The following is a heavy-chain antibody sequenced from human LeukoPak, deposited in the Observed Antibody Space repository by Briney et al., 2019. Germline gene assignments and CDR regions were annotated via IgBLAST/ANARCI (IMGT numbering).Heavy chain of an antibody. J-gene: IGHJ3*02. CDR3: ARRETDYGAVQGAFDI. V-gene: IGHV4-39*01. CDR1: GGSISSTYYY. D-gene: IGHD4-17*01. Sequence: SETLSLTCTVSGGSISSTYYYWGWIRQPPGKGLEWIGNFHYSGSNSYNPSLKSRVTISVDTSKNQFSLRLSSVTAADTAVYYCARRETDYGAVQGAFDIWGQGTMVTVSS. CDR2: FHYSGSN.